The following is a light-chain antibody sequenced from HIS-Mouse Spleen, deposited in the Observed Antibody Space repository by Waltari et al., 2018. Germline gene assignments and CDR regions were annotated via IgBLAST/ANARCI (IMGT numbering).Light chain of an antibody. V-gene: IGLV3-21*02. CDR1: NIGSTS. J-gene: IGLJ2*01. Sequence: SYVLTQPPSVSVAPGQTARIPCGGNNIGSTSVHWYQQTPGQAPVLVVYDDSDRPSGIPERFSGSNSGNTATLTISRVEAGDEADYYCQVWDSSSDQPFGGGTKLTVL. CDR2: DDS. CDR3: QVWDSSSDQP.